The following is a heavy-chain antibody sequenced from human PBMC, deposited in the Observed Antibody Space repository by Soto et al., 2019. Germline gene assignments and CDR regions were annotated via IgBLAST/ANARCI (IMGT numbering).Heavy chain of an antibody. J-gene: IGHJ6*02. CDR3: ASHFTGALVLGATPPGGDNFGLDV. V-gene: IGHV1-69*02. CDR1: GGTFSRYT. CDR2: IIPILGIP. D-gene: IGHD2-15*01. Sequence: QVQLVQSGAEVKKPGSSVKVSCQASGGTFSRYTFSWVRQAPGQGLEWVGRIIPILGIPNYAQKFQGRVTISADKSTSTAYMELGSLRSDDTAVYYCASHFTGALVLGATPPGGDNFGLDVWGQGTTVTVSS.